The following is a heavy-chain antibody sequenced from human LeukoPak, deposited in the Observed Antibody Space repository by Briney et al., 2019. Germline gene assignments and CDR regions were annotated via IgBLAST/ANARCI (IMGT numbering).Heavy chain of an antibody. J-gene: IGHJ5*02. D-gene: IGHD1-1*01. V-gene: IGHV3-48*03. Sequence: GESLRLSCAVSGFIISNYEMNWVRQPPRKGLEWVSYINICGVIAYYVDSDRGRFTISRDNSKDALYLQMNSLRGEVTAEYSCARCRGQGSGWNQNWFDPGGRGKRVIVSS. CDR1: GFIISNYE. CDR3: ARCRGQGSGWNQNWFDP. CDR2: INICGVIA.